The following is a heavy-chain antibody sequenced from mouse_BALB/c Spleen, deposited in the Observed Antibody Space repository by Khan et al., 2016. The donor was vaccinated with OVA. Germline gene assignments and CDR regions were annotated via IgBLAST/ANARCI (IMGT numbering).Heavy chain of an antibody. Sequence: VQLKQSGPELVKPADSVSFSCSVSGFSITDTYIHWMKQRPEQGLEWIGGIVPPNDDSKYGPQFHAQVTLTADTSTNQFFLQLSSLTTEATAAYYCATLYGNPLAFWGQGTLVSVSS. J-gene: IGHJ3*01. CDR1: GFSITDTY. D-gene: IGHD2-1*01. V-gene: IGHV14-3*02. CDR3: ATLYGNPLAF. CDR2: IVPPNDDS.